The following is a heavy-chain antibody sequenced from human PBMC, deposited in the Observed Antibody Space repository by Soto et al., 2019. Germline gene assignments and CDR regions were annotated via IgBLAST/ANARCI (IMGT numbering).Heavy chain of an antibody. Sequence: SETLSLTCTVSGGSISSYYWSWIRQPPGRGLEWIGYIYYSGSTNYNPSLKSRVIISVDTSKNQFSLKLSSVTAADTAVYYCASRYRALLAYCGQGTLVPGSS. CDR2: IYYSGST. CDR3: ASRYRALLAY. J-gene: IGHJ1*01. D-gene: IGHD1-26*01. CDR1: GGSISSYY. V-gene: IGHV4-59*01.